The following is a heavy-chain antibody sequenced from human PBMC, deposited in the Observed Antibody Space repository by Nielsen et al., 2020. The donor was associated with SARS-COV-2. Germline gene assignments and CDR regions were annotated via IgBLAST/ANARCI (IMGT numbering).Heavy chain of an antibody. V-gene: IGHV4-4*02. CDR1: GDSISSSNW. Sequence: SATLSLTCAVSGDSISSSNWWSWVRPPPGQGLEWIGEIYHSGNTNYNPSLKSRVTISVDKSKNQFSLRLISVTAADTAVYYCARLLTNTGNYFRFDPWGQGTLVTVSS. CDR3: ARLLTNTGNYFRFDP. J-gene: IGHJ5*02. CDR2: IYHSGNT. D-gene: IGHD1-26*01.